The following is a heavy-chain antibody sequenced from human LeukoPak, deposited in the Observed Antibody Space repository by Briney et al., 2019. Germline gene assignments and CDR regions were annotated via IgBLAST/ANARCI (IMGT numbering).Heavy chain of an antibody. CDR1: GLAFSNYN. V-gene: IGHV3-21*01. Sequence: GGSLRLSCAASGLAFSNYNRTWVRQAPGNGLAWVSSISIGSSFVYYTDSMRGRFTISRDDARNSLYLQMDSLRVEDTAVYYCARDNYSREPVEYNGMDVWGQGTTVTVSS. D-gene: IGHD6-13*01. J-gene: IGHJ6*02. CDR2: ISIGSSFV. CDR3: ARDNYSREPVEYNGMDV.